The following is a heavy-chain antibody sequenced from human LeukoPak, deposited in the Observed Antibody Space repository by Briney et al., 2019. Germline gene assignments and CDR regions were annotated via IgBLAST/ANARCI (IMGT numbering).Heavy chain of an antibody. CDR2: IYSGGST. CDR1: GFTFSSNY. Sequence: GGSLRLSCAASGFTFSSNYMSWVRQAPGKGLEWVSIIYSGGSTYYADSAKGRFTISRDNSKNTLYLQMNSLRAEDTAMYYCARTHTIFGVVTYFDYWGQGTLVTVSS. J-gene: IGHJ4*02. D-gene: IGHD3-3*01. CDR3: ARTHTIFGVVTYFDY. V-gene: IGHV3-66*02.